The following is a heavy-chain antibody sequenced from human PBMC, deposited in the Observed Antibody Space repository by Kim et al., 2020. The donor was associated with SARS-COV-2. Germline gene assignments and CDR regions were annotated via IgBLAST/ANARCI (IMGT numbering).Heavy chain of an antibody. CDR1: GFTFSTYT. CDR3: ARDPEIAAAGPYDYYYGMDV. CDR2: ISSRSSYI. V-gene: IGHV3-21*01. D-gene: IGHD6-13*01. Sequence: GGSLRLSCAASGFTFSTYTINWVRQALGKGLEWVSSISSRSSYIYYADSVKGRFTISRDNAKNSVYLQMNSLRVEDTAVYYCARDPEIAAAGPYDYYYGMDVWGQGTTVTVSS. J-gene: IGHJ6*02.